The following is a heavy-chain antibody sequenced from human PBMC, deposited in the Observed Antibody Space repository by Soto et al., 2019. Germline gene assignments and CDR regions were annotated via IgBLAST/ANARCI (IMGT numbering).Heavy chain of an antibody. Sequence: NPSETLSLTCTVSGGSISSGGYYWSWIRQHPGKGLEWIGYIYYSGSTYYNPSLKSRVTISVDTSKNQFSLKLSSVTAADTAVYYCARVRSTPGYYDFWSGFSDYWGQGTLVTVSS. V-gene: IGHV4-31*03. CDR2: IYYSGST. J-gene: IGHJ4*02. CDR3: ARVRSTPGYYDFWSGFSDY. D-gene: IGHD3-3*01. CDR1: GGSISSGGYY.